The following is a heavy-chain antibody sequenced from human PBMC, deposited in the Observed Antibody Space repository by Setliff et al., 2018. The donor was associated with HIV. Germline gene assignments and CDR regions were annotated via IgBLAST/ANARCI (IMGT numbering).Heavy chain of an antibody. CDR1: GGSFSGYY. V-gene: IGHV4-34*01. Sequence: PSETLSLTCAVYGGSFSGYYWTYIRQPPGKGLEWIGEVNYSGSSNYNPSLKSRVTISVDTSKNQFSLKLSSVTAADTAVYYCAREDYYYYGMDVWGQGTTVTVSS. CDR3: AREDYYYYGMDV. CDR2: VNYSGSS. J-gene: IGHJ6*02.